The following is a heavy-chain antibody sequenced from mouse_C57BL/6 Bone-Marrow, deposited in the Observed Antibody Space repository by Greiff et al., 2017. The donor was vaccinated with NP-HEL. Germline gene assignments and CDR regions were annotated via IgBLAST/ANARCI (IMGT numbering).Heavy chain of an antibody. Sequence: VQLKQSGPELVKPGASVKISCKASGYSFTDYYMNWVKQSNGKSLEWIGVINPNYGTTSYNQKFKGKATLTVDQSSSTAYMQLNSLTSEDSADYYGARGYSSGAMDYWGQGTSLTVSS. CDR3: ARGYSSGAMDY. D-gene: IGHD3-2*02. V-gene: IGHV1-39*01. CDR1: GYSFTDYY. CDR2: INPNYGTT. J-gene: IGHJ2*02.